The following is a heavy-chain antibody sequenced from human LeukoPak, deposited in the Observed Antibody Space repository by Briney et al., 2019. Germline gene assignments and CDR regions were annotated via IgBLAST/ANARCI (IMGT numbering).Heavy chain of an antibody. J-gene: IGHJ4*02. D-gene: IGHD3-3*01. CDR1: GYTFTSYG. CDR2: MNPNSGNT. Sequence: GASVKVSCKASGYTFTSYGISWVRQAPGQGLEWMGWMNPNSGNTGYAQKFQGRVTMTRNTSISTAYMELSSLRSEDTAVYYCARAPHYDFWSGRKVHFDYWGQGTLVTVSS. V-gene: IGHV1-8*02. CDR3: ARAPHYDFWSGRKVHFDY.